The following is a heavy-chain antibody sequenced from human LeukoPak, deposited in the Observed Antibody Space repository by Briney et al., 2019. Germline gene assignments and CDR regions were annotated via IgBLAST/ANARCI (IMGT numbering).Heavy chain of an antibody. V-gene: IGHV3-21*01. CDR3: ATAGVTVRYLPYGMDV. D-gene: IGHD3-16*02. J-gene: IGHJ6*02. CDR2: ISSSSSYI. Sequence: GGSLRLSCAASGFTFSSYSMNWVRQAPGKGLEWVSSISSSSSYIYYADSVKGRFTISRDNAKNSLYLQINSLRAEDTAVYYCATAGVTVRYLPYGMDVWGQGTTVTVSS. CDR1: GFTFSSYS.